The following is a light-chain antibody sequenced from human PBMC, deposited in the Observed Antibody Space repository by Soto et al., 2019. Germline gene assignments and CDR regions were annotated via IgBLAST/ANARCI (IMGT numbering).Light chain of an antibody. Sequence: ETVLTQSPDTLSLSPGERATLSCRATQTVSSTYLAWYQQKPGQAPRLLIYSVSSRATGIPDRFSGSGSGTDFTLTISRLEPEDFAVYYYQQYGPSPSMYTFGQGTKLEIK. J-gene: IGKJ2*01. CDR2: SVS. CDR3: QQYGPSPSMYT. CDR1: QTVSSTY. V-gene: IGKV3-20*01.